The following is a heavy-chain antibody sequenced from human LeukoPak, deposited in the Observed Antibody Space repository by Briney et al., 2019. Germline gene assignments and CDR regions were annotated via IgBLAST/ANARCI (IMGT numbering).Heavy chain of an antibody. CDR1: GYTFTGYY. CDR3: ARDLVLLWFGDRFHYYYYYGMDV. V-gene: IGHV1-2*02. J-gene: IGHJ6*02. D-gene: IGHD3-10*01. Sequence: ASVKVSCKASGYTFTGYYMHWVRQAPGQGLEWMGWITPNSGGTNYAQKFQGRATMTRDTSISTAYMELSRLRSDDTAVYYCARDLVLLWFGDRFHYYYYYGMDVWGQGTTVTVSS. CDR2: ITPNSGGT.